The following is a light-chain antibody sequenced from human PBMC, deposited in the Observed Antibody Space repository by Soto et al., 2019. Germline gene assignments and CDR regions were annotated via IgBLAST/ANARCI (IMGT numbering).Light chain of an antibody. CDR2: GAS. CDR1: QSVSSN. CDR3: QQYNDWPLT. Sequence: EVVMTQSPATLSVSPGERATLSCRASQSVSSNLAWYRQKPGQLPRLLIYGASTRATGIPARFSGSGSGTEFTLTISSLQSEDCTVYYCQQYNDWPLTFGGGTKVEIK. V-gene: IGKV3-15*01. J-gene: IGKJ4*01.